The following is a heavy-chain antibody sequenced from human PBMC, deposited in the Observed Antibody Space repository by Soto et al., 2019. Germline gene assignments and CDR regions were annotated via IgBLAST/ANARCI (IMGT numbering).Heavy chain of an antibody. CDR2: ISGSGGST. CDR1: GFTFNTYA. Sequence: PGGSLRLSCAASGFTFNTYAMTWVRQAPGKGLEWVSLISGSGGSTYYADSVKGRFTISRDNSKNTLYLQMNGLRAEDTAVYYCARDLAYSGYDQNWFDPWGQGTLVTVSS. CDR3: ARDLAYSGYDQNWFDP. D-gene: IGHD5-12*01. V-gene: IGHV3-23*01. J-gene: IGHJ5*02.